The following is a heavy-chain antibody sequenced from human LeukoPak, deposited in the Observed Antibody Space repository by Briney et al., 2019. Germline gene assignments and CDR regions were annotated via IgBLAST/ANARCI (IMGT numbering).Heavy chain of an antibody. CDR3: ARGVGIAVAGVFDY. CDR2: ISSSSSYI. D-gene: IGHD6-19*01. Sequence: PGGSLRLSCAASGXTFSSYSMNWVRQAPGKGLEWVSSISSSSSYIYYADSVKGRFTISRDNAKNSLYLQMNSLRAEDTAVYYCARGVGIAVAGVFDYWGQGTLVTVSS. J-gene: IGHJ4*02. CDR1: GXTFSSYS. V-gene: IGHV3-21*01.